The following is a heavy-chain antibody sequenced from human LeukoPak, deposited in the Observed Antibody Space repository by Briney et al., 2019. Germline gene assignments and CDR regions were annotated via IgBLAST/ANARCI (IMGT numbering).Heavy chain of an antibody. D-gene: IGHD3-10*01. CDR3: ARVRDDAFDI. J-gene: IGHJ3*02. CDR1: GGSFSGYY. CDR2: INHSGST. Sequence: PSETLSLTCAVHGGSFSGYYWSWIRQPPGKGLEWIGEINHSGSTNYNPSLKSRVTISVDTSKNQFSLKLSSVTAADTAVYYCARVRDDAFDIWGQGTMVTVSS. V-gene: IGHV4-34*01.